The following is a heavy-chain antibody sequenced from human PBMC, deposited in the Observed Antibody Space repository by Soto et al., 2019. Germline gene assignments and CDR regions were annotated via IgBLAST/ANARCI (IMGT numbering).Heavy chain of an antibody. CDR1: GFTFSDYY. J-gene: IGHJ4*02. D-gene: IGHD5-12*01. Sequence: QVQLVESGGGLVKPGGSLRLSCAASGFTFSDYYMSWIRQAPGKGLEWVSYITSSSSNFTNYADSVKGRFTISRDNAKNSVYLQMDSLRVEDTAVYYCVRDRGYSGFFYWGQGALVIVSA. CDR2: ITSSSSNFT. V-gene: IGHV3-11*06. CDR3: VRDRGYSGFFY.